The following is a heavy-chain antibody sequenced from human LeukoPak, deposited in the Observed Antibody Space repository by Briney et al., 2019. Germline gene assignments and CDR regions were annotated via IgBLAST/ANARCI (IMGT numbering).Heavy chain of an antibody. D-gene: IGHD3-22*01. CDR3: ATYSSLNRREFQY. CDR2: IKTDGSEK. J-gene: IGHJ1*01. Sequence: GGSLRLSCEGSGFTFSNYWMGWVRQAPGKGLQWVANIKTDGSEKYYADSVKGRFTISRDNAKNSLYLQMNSLRDEDTAVYYCATYSSLNRREFQYWGQGTLLTVSS. CDR1: GFTFSNYW. V-gene: IGHV3-7*01.